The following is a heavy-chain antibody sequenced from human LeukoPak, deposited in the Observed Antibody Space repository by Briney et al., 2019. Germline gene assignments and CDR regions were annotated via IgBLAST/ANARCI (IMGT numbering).Heavy chain of an antibody. CDR2: MNPNSGNT. CDR1: GYTFTSYD. CDR3: ARGRYDFWSGYSGYDY. V-gene: IGHV1-8*01. J-gene: IGHJ4*02. Sequence: ASVKVSCKASGYTFTSYDINWVRQATGQGLEWMGWMNPNSGNTGYAQKFQGRVTMTGNTSISTAYMELSSLRSEDTAVYYCARGRYDFWSGYSGYDYWGQGTLVTVSS. D-gene: IGHD3-3*01.